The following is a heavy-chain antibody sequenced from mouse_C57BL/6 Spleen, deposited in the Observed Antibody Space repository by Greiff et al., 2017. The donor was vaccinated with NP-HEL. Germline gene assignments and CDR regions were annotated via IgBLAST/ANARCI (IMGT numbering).Heavy chain of an antibody. CDR1: GFTFSDYG. V-gene: IGHV5-17*01. CDR2: LSSGSSTI. J-gene: IGHJ4*01. CDR3: ARRTDYGSSYAMDY. Sequence: EVKLVESGGGLVKPGGSLKLSCAASGFTFSDYGMHWVRQAPEKGLEWVAYLSSGSSTIYYADTVKGRFTISRDNAKNTLFLQMTSLRSEDTAMYYCARRTDYGSSYAMDYWGQGTSVTVSS. D-gene: IGHD1-1*01.